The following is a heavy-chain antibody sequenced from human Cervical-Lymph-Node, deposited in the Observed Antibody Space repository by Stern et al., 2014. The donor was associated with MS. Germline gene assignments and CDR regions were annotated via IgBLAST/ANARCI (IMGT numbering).Heavy chain of an antibody. Sequence: EVQLVESGGGLVQPGRSLRLSCAASGFTFDDYAMHWVRQAPGKGLEWVSGIRWNSGSIGYADSVKGRFTISRDNAKNSLYLQMNSLRAEDTALYYCAKAPKYGRYCSSTSCSPFDYWGQGTLVTVSS. J-gene: IGHJ4*02. V-gene: IGHV3-9*01. CDR3: AKAPKYGRYCSSTSCSPFDY. CDR1: GFTFDDYA. D-gene: IGHD2-2*01. CDR2: IRWNSGSI.